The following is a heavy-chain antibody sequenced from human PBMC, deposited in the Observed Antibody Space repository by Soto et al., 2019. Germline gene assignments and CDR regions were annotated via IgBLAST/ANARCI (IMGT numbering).Heavy chain of an antibody. CDR2: ISYDGSNK. Sequence: QVQLVESGGGVVQPGRSLRLSCAASGFTFSSYAMHWVRQAPGKGLEWVAVISYDGSNKYYADSVKGRFTISRDNSKNTLYLQMNSLRAEDTAVYYCARAPYCSGGSCLYYFDYWGQRTLVTVSS. CDR1: GFTFSSYA. CDR3: ARAPYCSGGSCLYYFDY. J-gene: IGHJ4*02. D-gene: IGHD2-15*01. V-gene: IGHV3-30-3*01.